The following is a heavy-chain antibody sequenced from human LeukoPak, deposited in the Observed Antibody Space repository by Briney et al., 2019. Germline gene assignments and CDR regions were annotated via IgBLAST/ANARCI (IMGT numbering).Heavy chain of an antibody. Sequence: ASVKVSCKASGYTFISYYLHWVRQAPGQGLEWMGIINPSGGSTSYAQKFQGRVTMTRDTSISTAYMELSRLRSDDTAVYYCARDPSNYYYYYMDVWGKGTTVTVSS. CDR1: GYTFISYY. V-gene: IGHV1-46*01. CDR2: INPSGGST. J-gene: IGHJ6*03. CDR3: ARDPSNYYYYYMDV.